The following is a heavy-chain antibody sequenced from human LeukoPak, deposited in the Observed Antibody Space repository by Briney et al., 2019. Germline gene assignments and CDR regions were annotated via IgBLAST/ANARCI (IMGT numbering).Heavy chain of an antibody. Sequence: GASVKVSCKASGYTFTFYYMHWVRQAPGQGLEWMGIINPAGGSTTYAQKFQGRLTMTRDTSTSTVSMELSSLKSEDTALYYCAGGSGSSDYWGQGTLVTVSS. V-gene: IGHV1-46*01. CDR3: AGGSGSSDY. D-gene: IGHD1-26*01. CDR2: INPAGGST. CDR1: GYTFTFYY. J-gene: IGHJ4*02.